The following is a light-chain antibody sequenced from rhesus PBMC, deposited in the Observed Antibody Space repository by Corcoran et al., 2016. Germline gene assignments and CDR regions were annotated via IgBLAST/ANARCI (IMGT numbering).Light chain of an antibody. V-gene: IGKV2-78*01. J-gene: IGKJ3*01. Sequence: DIVMTQTPLSLPVTPGEPASISCRSSQSLLHSNGYTYLFWYLQKPGQSPQLLIYLGSNRASGVPDRFSGRGSGTVFTLKISRVEGEAVGVYYCLQDIQLPFTFDPGTKLDIK. CDR3: LQDIQLPFT. CDR2: LGS. CDR1: QSLLHSNGYTY.